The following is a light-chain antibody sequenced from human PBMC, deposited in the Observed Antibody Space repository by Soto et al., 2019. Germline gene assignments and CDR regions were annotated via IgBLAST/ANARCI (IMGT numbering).Light chain of an antibody. CDR3: QQYNNWTWT. Sequence: EIVITQSPATLSVSPGERATLSCRASQSVSSYLAWYQQKPCQAPRLLIYGASPRATGIPARFSGRGSGTEFTLTISSLQSEDFAVYYCQQYNNWTWTFGLGTKVDNK. V-gene: IGKV3-15*01. J-gene: IGKJ1*01. CDR1: QSVSSY. CDR2: GAS.